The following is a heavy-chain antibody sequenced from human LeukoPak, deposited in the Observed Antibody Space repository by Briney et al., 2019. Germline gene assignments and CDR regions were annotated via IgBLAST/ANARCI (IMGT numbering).Heavy chain of an antibody. Sequence: GGSLRLSCAASGFTFDDYAMHWVRQAPGKGLEWVSGISWNSGSIGYADSVKGRFTISRDNAKNSLYLQMNSLRAEDTALYYCAKGKSSAYLHDAFDIRGQGTMVTVSS. D-gene: IGHD6-19*01. CDR2: ISWNSGSI. CDR1: GFTFDDYA. V-gene: IGHV3-9*01. CDR3: AKGKSSAYLHDAFDI. J-gene: IGHJ3*02.